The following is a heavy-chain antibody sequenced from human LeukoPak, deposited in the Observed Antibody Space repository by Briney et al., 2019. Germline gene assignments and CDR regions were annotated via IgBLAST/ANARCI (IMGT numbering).Heavy chain of an antibody. CDR3: AKDYCSSTSCPCDY. Sequence: GGSLRLSCAASGFTFSSYAMHRVRQAPGKGLEWVAFISYDGSNKYFADSVKGRFTISRDNPKNTLYLQMNSLRAEDTAVYYCAKDYCSSTSCPCDYWGQGTLVTVSS. CDR1: GFTFSSYA. V-gene: IGHV3-30*18. D-gene: IGHD2-2*01. J-gene: IGHJ4*02. CDR2: ISYDGSNK.